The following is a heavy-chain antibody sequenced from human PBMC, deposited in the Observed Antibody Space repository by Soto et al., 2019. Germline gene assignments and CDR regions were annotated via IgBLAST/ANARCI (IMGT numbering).Heavy chain of an antibody. CDR3: AINYYDSSAYLY. CDR1: GHTLINYY. CDR2: IDPSGNGT. J-gene: IGHJ4*02. V-gene: IGHV1-46*01. D-gene: IGHD3-22*01. Sequence: QVQLVQSGAEVKKPGASVKVSCKASGHTLINYYMHWVRQAPGQGLDWLGKIDPSGNGTSYAERFQGRITLTSDTSTNTVYVELSSLRSEDTAIYYCAINYYDSSAYLYWGQGTLVTVSP.